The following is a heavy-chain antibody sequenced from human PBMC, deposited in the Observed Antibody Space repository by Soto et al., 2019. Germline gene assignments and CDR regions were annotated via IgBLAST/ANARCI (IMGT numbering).Heavy chain of an antibody. Sequence: PGGSLRLSCAVSGITVSSYYMSWVRQAAGKGLEWVSVIYAGTITYYADSVKGRFTIYRDNSKNTLNLEMNSLRVEDTAVYYCARITYVNSGTSFDYWGQGTLVTVYS. D-gene: IGHD3-22*01. CDR1: GITVSSYY. CDR3: ARITYVNSGTSFDY. CDR2: IYAGTIT. V-gene: IGHV3-53*01. J-gene: IGHJ4*02.